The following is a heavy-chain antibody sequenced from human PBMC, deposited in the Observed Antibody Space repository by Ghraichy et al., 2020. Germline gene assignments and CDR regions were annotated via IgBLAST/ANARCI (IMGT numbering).Heavy chain of an antibody. CDR1: GLTFSSYG. V-gene: IGHV3-30*18. D-gene: IGHD1-26*01. CDR3: AKEVGASRYYYYGMDV. J-gene: IGHJ6*02. Sequence: GGSMRLSCAASGLTFSSYGMHWVRQAPGKGLEWVAVISYDGSNKYYADSVKGRFTISRDNSKNTLYLQMNSLGAEDTAVYYCAKEVGASRYYYYGMDVWGQGTTVTVSS. CDR2: ISYDGSNK.